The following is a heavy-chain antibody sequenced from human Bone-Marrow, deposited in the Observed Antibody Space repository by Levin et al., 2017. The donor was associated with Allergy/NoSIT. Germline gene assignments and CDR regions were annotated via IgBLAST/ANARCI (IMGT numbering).Heavy chain of an antibody. V-gene: IGHV3-73*01. J-gene: IGHJ4*02. CDR1: EFTFRGST. CDR2: IRSKTNTYAT. Sequence: LTCAASEFTFRGSTVHWVRQASGKGLEWVGHIRSKTNTYATAYAASLRGRFTISRDDSKNTAYLQMDSLTTEDAAVYYCSVYHYNASGYFDSWGQGTLVSVSS. CDR3: SVYHYNASGYFDS. D-gene: IGHD3-3*01.